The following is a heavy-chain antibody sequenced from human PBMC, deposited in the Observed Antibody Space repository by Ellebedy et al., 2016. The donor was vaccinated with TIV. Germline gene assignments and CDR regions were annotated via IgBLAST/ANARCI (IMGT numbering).Heavy chain of an antibody. V-gene: IGHV3-48*01. Sequence: GESLKISCAASGFNFNTENMNWVRQAPGKGLEWLSYISKSSSPIFYADSVKGRFTISRDNARKSLFLQMNSLRGEDTAVYYLAIGDGSSWFFRWGQGTLVTVSS. D-gene: IGHD6-13*01. CDR2: ISKSSSPI. CDR3: AIGDGSSWFFR. J-gene: IGHJ5*02. CDR1: GFNFNTEN.